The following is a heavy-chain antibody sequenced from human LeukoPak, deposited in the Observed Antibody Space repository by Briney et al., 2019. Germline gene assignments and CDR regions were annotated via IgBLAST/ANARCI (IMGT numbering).Heavy chain of an antibody. V-gene: IGHV4-31*03. Sequence: SETLSLTCTVSGGSISSGGYYWSWIRQHPGKGLEWIGYIYYSGSTYYNPSLKSRVTISVDTSKNQFSLKLSSVTAADTAVYYCARDRNDPFDIWGQGAMVTVSS. J-gene: IGHJ3*02. CDR3: ARDRNDPFDI. CDR2: IYYSGST. CDR1: GGSISSGGYY.